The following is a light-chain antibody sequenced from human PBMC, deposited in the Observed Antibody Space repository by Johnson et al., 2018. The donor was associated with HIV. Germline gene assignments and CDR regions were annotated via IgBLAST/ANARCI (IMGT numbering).Light chain of an antibody. V-gene: IGLV1-51*02. Sequence: QSVLTQPPSVSVAPGQKVTISCSGSSSNIGNNYVSWYQQLPGTAPKLLIYENNKRPSGIPDRFSGSKSGTSATLGITGLQTGDEADYYCGTWDSSLSAGNVFGTGTKVTVL. CDR3: GTWDSSLSAGNV. CDR2: ENN. J-gene: IGLJ1*01. CDR1: SSNIGNNY.